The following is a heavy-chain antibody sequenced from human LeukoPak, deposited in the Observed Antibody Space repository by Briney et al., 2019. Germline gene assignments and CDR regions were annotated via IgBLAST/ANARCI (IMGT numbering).Heavy chain of an antibody. Sequence: PSETLSLTCTVSGGSISSSSYYWGWIRQPPGKGLEWIGSIYYSGSTYYKPSLKSRVTISVDTSKNQFSLKLSSVTAADTAVYYCARLTVTSLYGYYYYMDVWGKGTTVTVSS. J-gene: IGHJ6*03. D-gene: IGHD4-17*01. CDR3: ARLTVTSLYGYYYYMDV. CDR1: GGSISSSSYY. CDR2: IYYSGST. V-gene: IGHV4-39*01.